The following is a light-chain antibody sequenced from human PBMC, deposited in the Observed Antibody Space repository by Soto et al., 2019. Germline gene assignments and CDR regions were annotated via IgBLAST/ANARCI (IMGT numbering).Light chain of an antibody. CDR3: SSYTSSTTLSVV. V-gene: IGLV2-14*01. J-gene: IGLJ2*01. CDR1: SSDVGGYNY. Sequence: QSVLTQPASVSGSPGQSITISCTGTSSDVGGYNYVSWYQQHPGKAPKLMFYGVTNRPSGVSNRFSGSKSGNTASLTISGLQAEDEADYYCSSYTSSTTLSVVFGGGTKLTVL. CDR2: GVT.